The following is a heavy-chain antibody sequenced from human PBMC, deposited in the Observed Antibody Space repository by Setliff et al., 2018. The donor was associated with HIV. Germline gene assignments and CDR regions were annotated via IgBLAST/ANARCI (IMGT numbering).Heavy chain of an antibody. Sequence: SETLSLTCNVSGGSISSGSYYWTWIRQPAGKGLEFIGRVYFSGSTNYNPSLKSRVTISLDTSKNRFSLNLRSVTAADTAVYYCARGFGSLDPWGKGTLVTVSS. CDR1: GGSISSGSYY. CDR2: VYFSGST. J-gene: IGHJ5*02. CDR3: ARGFGSLDP. V-gene: IGHV4-61*02. D-gene: IGHD1-26*01.